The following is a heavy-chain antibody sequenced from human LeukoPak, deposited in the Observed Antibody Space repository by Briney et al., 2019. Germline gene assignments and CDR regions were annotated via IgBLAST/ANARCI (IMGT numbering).Heavy chain of an antibody. Sequence: PGGSLRLSCAASGFTFSSYGMHWVRQAPGRGLEWVANINPDGSAKYHVDSVRGRFTISRDNAENSLYLQMNSLRAEDMAVYYCARALESGNSDAGYWGQGTLVTVSS. D-gene: IGHD4-23*01. CDR2: INPDGSAK. CDR3: ARALESGNSDAGY. J-gene: IGHJ4*02. V-gene: IGHV3-7*04. CDR1: GFTFSSYG.